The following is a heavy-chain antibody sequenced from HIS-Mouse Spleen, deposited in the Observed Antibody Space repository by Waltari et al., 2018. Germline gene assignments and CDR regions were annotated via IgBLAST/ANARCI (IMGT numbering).Heavy chain of an antibody. CDR2: ISSSEGT. Sequence: QVQLQQWGAGLLKPSETLSLTCTVSGGSISSSSYYWGWIRQPPGKGLGWIGRISSSEGTYEKPSLKSRVTISVETSKNQFSLKLSSVTVAETAVYYCAREIPYSSSWYDWYFDLWGRGTLVTVSS. CDR1: GGSISSSSYY. J-gene: IGHJ2*01. D-gene: IGHD6-13*01. V-gene: IGHV4-39*07. CDR3: AREIPYSSSWYDWYFDL.